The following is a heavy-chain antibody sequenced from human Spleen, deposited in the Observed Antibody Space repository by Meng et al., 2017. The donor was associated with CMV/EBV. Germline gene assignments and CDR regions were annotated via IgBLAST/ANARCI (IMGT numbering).Heavy chain of an antibody. CDR2: VSHSGSA. D-gene: IGHD2-15*01. J-gene: IGHJ4*02. V-gene: IGHV4-4*01. CDR3: ARSVGWWSLDY. CDR1: GGSITASYNY. Sequence: CLGSGGSITASYNYWSWVRQPPGKGLEWIGEVSHSGSAKYIPSLKSRVTISIDNTKNHFSLQLTSVTAADTGVYFCARSVGWWSLDYWGQGALVTVSS.